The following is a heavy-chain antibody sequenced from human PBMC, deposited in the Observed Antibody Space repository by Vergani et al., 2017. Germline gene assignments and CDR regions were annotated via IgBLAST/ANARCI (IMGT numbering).Heavy chain of an antibody. V-gene: IGHV3-23*01. CDR3: ARENYDILTGYDRMYYYYYMDV. CDR2: ISGSGGST. J-gene: IGHJ6*03. D-gene: IGHD3-9*01. CDR1: GFTFSSYA. Sequence: EVQLLESGGGLVQPGGSLRLSCAASGFTFSSYAMSWVRQAPGKGLEWVSAISGSGGSTYYADSVKGRFTISRDNSKNTLYLQMNSLRAEDTAVYYCARENYDILTGYDRMYYYYYMDVWGKGTTVTVSS.